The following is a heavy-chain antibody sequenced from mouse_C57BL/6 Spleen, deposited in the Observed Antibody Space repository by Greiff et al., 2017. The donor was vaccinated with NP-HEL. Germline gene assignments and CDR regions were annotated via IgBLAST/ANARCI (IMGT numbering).Heavy chain of an antibody. J-gene: IGHJ2*01. CDR2: IRNKANGYTT. V-gene: IGHV7-3*01. Sequence: EVMLVESGGGLVQPGGSLSLSCAASGFTFTDYYMSWVRQPPGKALEWLGFIRNKANGYTTEYSASVKGRFTISRDNSQSILYLQMNALRAEDSATYYCARYGGWLLYYLDYWGQGTTLTVSS. D-gene: IGHD2-3*01. CDR1: GFTFTDYY. CDR3: ARYGGWLLYYLDY.